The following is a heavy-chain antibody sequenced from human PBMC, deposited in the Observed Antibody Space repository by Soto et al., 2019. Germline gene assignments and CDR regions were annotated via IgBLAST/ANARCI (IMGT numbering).Heavy chain of an antibody. Sequence: GGSLRLSCADSGFNFRSYRKNWVRQAPANRLEWVSYISSSSSTIYYADSVKGRFTISRDNAKNSLYLQMNSLRDEDTAVYYCARDPGWTVVAWQDDSWGQGTLVTVSS. V-gene: IGHV3-48*02. CDR1: GFNFRSYR. D-gene: IGHD3-22*01. J-gene: IGHJ4*02. CDR3: ARDPGWTVVAWQDDS. CDR2: ISSSSSTI.